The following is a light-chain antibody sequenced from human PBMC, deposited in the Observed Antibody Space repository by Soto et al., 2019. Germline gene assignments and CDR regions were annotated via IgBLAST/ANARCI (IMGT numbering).Light chain of an antibody. V-gene: IGKV1-12*01. CDR3: QQANSFPRT. CDR2: AAS. J-gene: IGKJ2*01. Sequence: DIQVAHPPPSLSASVGDRVIITCRAGKDINGGLAGNQQKPGKAPKLLIYAASSLQSGVPSRFSGSGSGTDFTLTISSLQTEDSATYYCQQANSFPRTFGQGTRLEIK. CDR1: KDINGG.